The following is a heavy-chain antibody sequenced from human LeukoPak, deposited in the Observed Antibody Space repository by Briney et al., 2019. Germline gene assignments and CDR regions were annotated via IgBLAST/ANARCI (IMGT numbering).Heavy chain of an antibody. V-gene: IGHV1-69*06. Sequence: SVKVSCKASGGTFSSYAISWVRQAPGQGLEWVGGIIPIFGTAIYAQKFQGRVTMTEDTSTDTAYMELSSLRSEDTAVYYCARDRNGDYDYWGQGTLVTVSS. CDR1: GGTFSSYA. CDR3: ARDRNGDYDY. CDR2: IIPIFGTA. D-gene: IGHD4-17*01. J-gene: IGHJ4*02.